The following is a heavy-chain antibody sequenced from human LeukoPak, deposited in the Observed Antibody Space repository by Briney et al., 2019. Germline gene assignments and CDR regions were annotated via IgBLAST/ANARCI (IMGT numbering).Heavy chain of an antibody. D-gene: IGHD6-19*01. CDR2: IYYSGST. V-gene: IGHV4-59*02. CDR3: ARVRPIAVNWFDP. J-gene: IGHJ5*02. Sequence: NPSETLSLTCTVSGGSVSSYYWSWIRQPPGKGLEWVGYIYYSGSTNYNPSLKSRVTISVDTSKNQFSLKLSSVTAADTAVYYCARVRPIAVNWFDPWGQGTLVTVSS. CDR1: GGSVSSYY.